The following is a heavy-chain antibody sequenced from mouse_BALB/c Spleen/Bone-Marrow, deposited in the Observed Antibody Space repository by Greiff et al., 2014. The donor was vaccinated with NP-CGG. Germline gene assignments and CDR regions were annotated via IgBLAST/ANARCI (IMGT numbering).Heavy chain of an antibody. D-gene: IGHD4-1*01. J-gene: IGHJ1*01. CDR3: AKRGGLGPYWYFDV. Sequence: QVQLQQSGPGLVAPSQSLSITCTVSGFSLTDYGVSWIRQPPGKGLEWLGVIWGGGSTYYNSALKSRLTISKDNSKSQVFLKMNSLQSDDTAMYYCAKRGGLGPYWYFDVWGAGTTVTVSS. CDR1: GFSLTDYG. CDR2: IWGGGST. V-gene: IGHV2-6-5*01.